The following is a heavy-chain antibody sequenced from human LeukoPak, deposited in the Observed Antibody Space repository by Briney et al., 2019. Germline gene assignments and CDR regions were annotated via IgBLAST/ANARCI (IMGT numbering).Heavy chain of an antibody. J-gene: IGHJ4*02. D-gene: IGHD2-2*02. Sequence: PSETLSLACIVSGGSISSYYWSWIRQPPGKGLEWIGYIYYSGSTNYNPSLKSRVTISVDTSKNQFSLKLSSVTAADTAVYYCATGGVVPAAIMVDWGQGTLVTVSS. CDR2: IYYSGST. V-gene: IGHV4-59*01. CDR1: GGSISSYY. CDR3: ATGGVVPAAIMVD.